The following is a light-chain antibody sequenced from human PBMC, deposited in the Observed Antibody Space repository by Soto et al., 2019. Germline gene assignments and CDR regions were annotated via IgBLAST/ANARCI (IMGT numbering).Light chain of an antibody. J-gene: IGLJ3*02. CDR1: SSDVGGYNY. Sequence: QSVLTQPPSASVSPGQSVTISCTGTSSDVGGYNYVSWYQQHPGKAPKLMIYEVTQRPSGVPDRFSGSKSGNTASLTVSGLQAEDEADYYCSSYAGSNNLLFGGGTKLTVL. V-gene: IGLV2-8*01. CDR3: SSYAGSNNLL. CDR2: EVT.